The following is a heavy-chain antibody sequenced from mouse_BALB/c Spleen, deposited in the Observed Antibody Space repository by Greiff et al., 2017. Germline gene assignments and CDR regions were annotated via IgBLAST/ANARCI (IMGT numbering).Heavy chain of an antibody. Sequence: VQVVESGPGLVAPSQSLSITCTVSGFSLTSYDISWIRQPPGKGLEWLGVIWTGGGTNYNSAFMSRLSISKDNSKSQVFLKMNSLQTDDTAIYYCVRIYYGSSFDYWGQGTTLTVSS. CDR2: IWTGGGT. D-gene: IGHD1-1*01. CDR3: VRIYYGSSFDY. J-gene: IGHJ2*01. V-gene: IGHV2-9-2*01. CDR1: GFSLTSYD.